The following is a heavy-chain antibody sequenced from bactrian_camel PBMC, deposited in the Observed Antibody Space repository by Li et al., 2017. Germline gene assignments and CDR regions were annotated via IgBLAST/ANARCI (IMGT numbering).Heavy chain of an antibody. CDR2: INTAGTIT. Sequence: QLVESGGGLVQPGGSLRLSCAASGFTFSSYVMSWVRQAPGKGLEWVSYINTAGTITYYAESVKGRFTIARDNAKNMLYLQLNSLKTDDTAMYYCAKGRPSGRLCDYSQKGQGTQVTVS. D-gene: IGHD4*01. J-gene: IGHJ4*01. V-gene: IGHV3S35*01. CDR1: GFTFSSYV.